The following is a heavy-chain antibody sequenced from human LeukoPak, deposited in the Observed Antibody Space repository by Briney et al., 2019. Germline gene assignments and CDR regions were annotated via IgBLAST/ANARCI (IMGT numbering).Heavy chain of an antibody. CDR3: AKDGGGYYPSYYYYMDV. Sequence: GGSLRLSCAASGFTFSSYSMNWVRQAPGKGLEWVAFIRYDGSNKYYADSVKGRFTISRDNSKNTLYLQMNSLRAEDTAVYYCAKDGGGYYPSYYYYMDVWGKGTTVTISS. J-gene: IGHJ6*03. CDR1: GFTFSSYS. D-gene: IGHD3-22*01. CDR2: IRYDGSNK. V-gene: IGHV3-30*02.